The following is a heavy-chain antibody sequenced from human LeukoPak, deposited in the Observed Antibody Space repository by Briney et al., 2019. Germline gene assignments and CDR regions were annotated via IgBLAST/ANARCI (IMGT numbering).Heavy chain of an antibody. CDR3: ARDLRGGDYGDYRSYYYYMDV. J-gene: IGHJ6*03. D-gene: IGHD4-17*01. Sequence: GGSLRLSCAASGFTFSSYAMHWVRQAPGKGLEYVSAISSNGGSTYYANSVKVRFTISRDNSKNTLYLQMGSLRAEDMAVYYCARDLRGGDYGDYRSYYYYMDVWGKGTTVTVSS. V-gene: IGHV3-64*01. CDR2: ISSNGGST. CDR1: GFTFSSYA.